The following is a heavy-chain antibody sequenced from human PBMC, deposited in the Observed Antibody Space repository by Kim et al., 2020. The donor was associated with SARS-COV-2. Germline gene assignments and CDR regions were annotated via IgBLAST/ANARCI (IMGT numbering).Heavy chain of an antibody. CDR2: IGTAGDT. J-gene: IGHJ3*02. V-gene: IGHV3-13*01. CDR3: ARTAGLYDAFDI. D-gene: IGHD3-10*01. CDR1: GFTFSSYD. Sequence: GGSLRLSCAASGFTFSSYDMHWVRQATGKGLEWVSAIGTAGDTYYPGSVKGRFTISRENAKNSLYLQMNSLRAGDTAVYYCARTAGLYDAFDIWGQGTMVTVSS.